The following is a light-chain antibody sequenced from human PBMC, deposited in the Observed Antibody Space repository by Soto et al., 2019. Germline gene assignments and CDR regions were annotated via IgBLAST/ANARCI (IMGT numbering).Light chain of an antibody. J-gene: IGKJ1*01. Sequence: PGERATLSCWASESVGDYLAWYQQKPGQAPRLLIYGATKRTSGTPDRFSGTGSETAFTLAISRLEPGDFAVYYCQQRSNWPRTFGQGTKVDIK. CDR1: ESVGDY. CDR2: GAT. V-gene: IGKV3-11*01. CDR3: QQRSNWPRT.